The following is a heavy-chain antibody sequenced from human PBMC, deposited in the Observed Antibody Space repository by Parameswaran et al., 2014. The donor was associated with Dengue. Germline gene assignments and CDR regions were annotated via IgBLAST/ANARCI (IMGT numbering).Heavy chain of an antibody. V-gene: IGHV4-39*01. CDR3: AMHYVWGSYRSNWFDP. Sequence: WIRQPPGKGLEWIGSIYYSGSTYYNPSLKSRVTISVDTSKNQFSLKLSSVTAADTAVYYCAMHYVWGSYRSNWFDPWGQGTLVTVSS. CDR2: IYYSGST. D-gene: IGHD3-16*02. J-gene: IGHJ5*02.